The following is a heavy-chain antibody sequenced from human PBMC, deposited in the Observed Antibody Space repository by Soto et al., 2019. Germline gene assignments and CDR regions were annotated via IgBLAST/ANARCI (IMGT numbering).Heavy chain of an antibody. J-gene: IGHJ5*02. CDR3: ASAPPIAAAGKLIPGVTAIPAELGFDP. Sequence: VQLVESGGGLVKPGGSLRLSCAASGFTFSSYSMNWVRQAPGKGLEWIGEIYHSGSTNYNPSLKSRVTISVDKSKNQFSLKLSSVTAADTAVYYCASAPPIAAAGKLIPGVTAIPAELGFDPWGQGTLVTVSS. V-gene: IGHV4-4*02. CDR1: GFTFSSYSM. CDR2: IYHSGST. D-gene: IGHD6-13*01.